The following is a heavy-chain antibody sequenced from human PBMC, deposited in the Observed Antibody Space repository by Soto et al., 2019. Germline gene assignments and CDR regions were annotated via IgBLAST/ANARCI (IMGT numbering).Heavy chain of an antibody. CDR3: ARDQSGYDLGNWFDP. CDR1: GFTFSSYA. J-gene: IGHJ5*02. V-gene: IGHV3-23*01. Sequence: PGGSLRLSCAASGFTFSSYAMSWVRQAPGKGLEWVSAISGSGGSTYYADSVKGRFTISRDNSKNTLYLQMNSLRAEDTAVYYCARDQSGYDLGNWFDPWGQGTLVTVSS. CDR2: ISGSGGST. D-gene: IGHD5-12*01.